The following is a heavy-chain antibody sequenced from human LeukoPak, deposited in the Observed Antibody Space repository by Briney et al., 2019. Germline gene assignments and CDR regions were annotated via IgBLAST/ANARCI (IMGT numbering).Heavy chain of an antibody. CDR2: ISADSATT. V-gene: IGHV3-23*01. J-gene: IGHJ4*02. Sequence: GGSLRLSCAASGFTLSSYAMSWVRQAPGKGLEWVSVISADSATTFYADSVKGRFTISRDNAMQMSSLRAEDTALYYCARKSASGNYPLDYWGQGTLVTVSS. CDR3: ARKSASGNYPLDY. CDR1: GFTLSSYA. D-gene: IGHD3-10*01.